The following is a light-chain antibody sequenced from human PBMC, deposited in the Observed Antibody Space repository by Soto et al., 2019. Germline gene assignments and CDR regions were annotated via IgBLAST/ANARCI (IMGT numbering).Light chain of an antibody. J-gene: IGKJ4*01. CDR1: QTISYW. CDR2: KAS. Sequence: DIQMTQSPSTLSASVGDRVTITCRASQTISYWLAWYQQKPGKAPNLLISKASSLESGVPSRFSGSGSGTEFTLTISRLQPDDFATYYCQQYDTYPLTFGGGTKVEIK. V-gene: IGKV1-5*03. CDR3: QQYDTYPLT.